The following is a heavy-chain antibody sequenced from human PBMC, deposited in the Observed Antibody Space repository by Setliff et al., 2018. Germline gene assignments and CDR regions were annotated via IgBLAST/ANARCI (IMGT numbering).Heavy chain of an antibody. V-gene: IGHV3-48*03. D-gene: IGHD5-18*01. J-gene: IGHJ4*02. CDR3: ARARGYSYGPFDY. CDR1: GFTFSSYE. Sequence: GGSLRLSCAASGFTFSSYEMNWVRQAPGKGLEWVPYISSSGITIYYADSVKGRFTISRDNAKNSLYLQMNSLRAEDTAVYSCARARGYSYGPFDYWGQGTLVTVSS. CDR2: ISSSGITI.